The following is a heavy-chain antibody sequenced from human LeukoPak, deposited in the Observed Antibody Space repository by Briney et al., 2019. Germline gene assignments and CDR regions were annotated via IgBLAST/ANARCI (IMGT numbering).Heavy chain of an antibody. J-gene: IGHJ4*02. CDR2: IKQDGSEK. V-gene: IGHV3-7*01. D-gene: IGHD3-16*02. Sequence: ETLSLTCTVSGGSLSRYYWSWVRQAPGKGLEWVANIKQDGSEKYYVDSVKGRFTISRDNAKNSLYLQMNSLRAEDTAVYYCARDLAYYDYVWGSYRRWGQGTLVTVSS. CDR1: GGSLSRYY. CDR3: ARDLAYYDYVWGSYRR.